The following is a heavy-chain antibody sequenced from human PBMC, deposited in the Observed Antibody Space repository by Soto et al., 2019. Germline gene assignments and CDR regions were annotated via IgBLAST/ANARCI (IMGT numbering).Heavy chain of an antibody. CDR2: VYYSGST. CDR3: ARIKIVGVLTYYMDV. V-gene: IGHV4-39*01. CDR1: GDSLSSSSSYY. Sequence: QPQLQESGPGLVKPSETLSLSCAVSGDSLSSSSSYYWGWIRQPPGKGLEWIANVYYSGSTYYNPSLKSRVTISLETSKNVVSLRLRSVTAADTAVYYCARIKIVGVLTYYMDVWGKGTPITVSS. J-gene: IGHJ6*03. D-gene: IGHD3-3*01.